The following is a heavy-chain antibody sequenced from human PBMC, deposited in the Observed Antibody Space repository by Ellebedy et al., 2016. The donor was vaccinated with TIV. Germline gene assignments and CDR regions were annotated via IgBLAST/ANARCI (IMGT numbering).Heavy chain of an antibody. D-gene: IGHD3-16*01. CDR2: IYDTGVT. V-gene: IGHV4-59*11. CDR1: GGSLSSHF. CDR3: VRGTGDNMIGLKGWFDP. J-gene: IGHJ5*02. Sequence: MPGGSLRLSCTVSGGSLSSHFWSWIRQPPRQGLEWIGRIYDTGVTNYSPSPKSRVTMSIDTSKNQFSLQFRSLTAADTAVYYCVRGTGDNMIGLKGWFDPWGQGTLVTVSS.